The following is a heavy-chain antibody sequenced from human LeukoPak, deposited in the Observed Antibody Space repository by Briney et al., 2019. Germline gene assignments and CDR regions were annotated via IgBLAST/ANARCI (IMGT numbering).Heavy chain of an antibody. CDR2: ISYDGSNK. Sequence: QSGGSLRLSCAASGFTFSSYAMHWVRQAPGKGLEWVAVISYDGSNKHYADSVKGRFTISRDNSKNTLYLQMNSLRAEDTAVYYCARVVGYSSGFVDYWGQGTLVTVSS. CDR3: ARVVGYSSGFVDY. V-gene: IGHV3-30-3*01. CDR1: GFTFSSYA. J-gene: IGHJ4*02. D-gene: IGHD3-22*01.